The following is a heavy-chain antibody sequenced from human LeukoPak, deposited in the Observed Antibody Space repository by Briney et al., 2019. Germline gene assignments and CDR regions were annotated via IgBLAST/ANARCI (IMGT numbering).Heavy chain of an antibody. CDR2: IKLDGSEK. Sequence: PGGSLRLSCAASGFSFGNYWMSWVRQAPGKGLEWVANIKLDGSEKYYVDSVKGRFTISRDNAKNSLDLKMNSLRAEDTAVYYCGRISLQHYDFDYWGQGTLVTVPS. V-gene: IGHV3-7*01. D-gene: IGHD3-16*02. CDR3: GRISLQHYDFDY. J-gene: IGHJ4*02. CDR1: GFSFGNYW.